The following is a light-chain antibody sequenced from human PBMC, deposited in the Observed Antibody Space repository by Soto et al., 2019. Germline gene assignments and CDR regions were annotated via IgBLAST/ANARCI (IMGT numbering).Light chain of an antibody. V-gene: IGKV1-9*01. CDR2: SAS. CDR3: QQLNGYQLA. CDR1: QGMSTY. Sequence: DIQLTQSPSFLSASVGDTVTITCRASQGMSTYLAWYQQKPGKVPKLLIRSASTLQSGVPPRFSGGGPGTEFTLAIRSLQPDDTGIYYCQQLNGYQLAFGGGDNVEIK. J-gene: IGKJ4*01.